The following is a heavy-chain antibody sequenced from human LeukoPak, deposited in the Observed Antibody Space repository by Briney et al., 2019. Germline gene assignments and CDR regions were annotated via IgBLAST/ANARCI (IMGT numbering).Heavy chain of an antibody. CDR2: ISGSGGST. V-gene: IGHV3-23*01. Sequence: GGSLRLSCAASGFTFSSYGMGWVRQAPGKGLEWVSAISGSGGSTYYADSVKGRFTISRDNSKNTLYLQMNSLRAEDTAVYYCARGTAYCGGDCYLPYYYYYMDVWGKGTTVTISS. J-gene: IGHJ6*03. D-gene: IGHD2-21*02. CDR3: ARGTAYCGGDCYLPYYYYYMDV. CDR1: GFTFSSYG.